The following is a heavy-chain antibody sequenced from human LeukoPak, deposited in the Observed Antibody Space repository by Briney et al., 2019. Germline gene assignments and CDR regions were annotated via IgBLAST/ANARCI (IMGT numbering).Heavy chain of an antibody. CDR1: GVSISSYY. V-gene: IGHV4-4*07. J-gene: IGHJ5*02. CDR3: ARDEYVYSSGWQKGFDP. CDR2: IHTSGST. Sequence: SETLSLTCTASGVSISSYYWSRIRQPAGKGLEWIGRIHTSGSTNYNPSLKSRVTMSVDTSKNQFSLKLSSVTAADTAVYYCARDEYVYSSGWQKGFDPWGQGTLVTVSS. D-gene: IGHD6-19*01.